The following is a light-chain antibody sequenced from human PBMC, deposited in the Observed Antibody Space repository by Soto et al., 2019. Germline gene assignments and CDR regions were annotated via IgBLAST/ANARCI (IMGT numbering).Light chain of an antibody. CDR3: QKYNSAPWT. CDR2: VSS. V-gene: IGKV1-27*01. J-gene: IGKJ1*01. CDR1: QGISNY. Sequence: DIQMTQSPSSLSASVGDRVTITCRASQGISNYLVWYQQQPGKVPKLLIYVSSTLQSGVPSRFSGSGSGTDFTLTISSLQPEDVATYYCQKYNSAPWTFGQGTKVAIK.